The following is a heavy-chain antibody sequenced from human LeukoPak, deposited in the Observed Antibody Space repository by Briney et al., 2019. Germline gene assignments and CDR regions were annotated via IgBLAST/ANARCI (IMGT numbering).Heavy chain of an antibody. CDR1: GGSISSYY. CDR2: IYYSGST. D-gene: IGHD3-3*01. J-gene: IGHJ5*02. CDR3: ARDRRRRSGWFDP. V-gene: IGHV4-59*01. Sequence: SETLSLTCTVSGGSISSYYWSWTRQPPGKGLEWIGYIYYSGSTNYNPSLKSRVTISVDTSKNQFSLKLSSVTAADTAVYYCARDRRRRSGWFDPWGQGTLVTVSS.